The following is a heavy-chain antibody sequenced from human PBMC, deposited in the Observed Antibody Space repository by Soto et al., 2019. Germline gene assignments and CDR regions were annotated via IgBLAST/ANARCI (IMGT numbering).Heavy chain of an antibody. J-gene: IGHJ4*02. CDR1: GFTFSNYN. Sequence: EVQLVESGGGLVRPGGSLRLSCAASGFTFSNYNMNWVRQAPGKGLEWVSSISTSSSYIYYADSLKGRFTMSRDNDKNSLYLQMNSLRAEDTAVYYCARGRAAGDYWGQGTLVTVSS. CDR3: ARGRAAGDY. CDR2: ISTSSSYI. D-gene: IGHD6-13*01. V-gene: IGHV3-21*01.